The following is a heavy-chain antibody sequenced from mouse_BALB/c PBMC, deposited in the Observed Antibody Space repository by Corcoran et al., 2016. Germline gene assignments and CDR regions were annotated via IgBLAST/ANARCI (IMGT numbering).Heavy chain of an antibody. CDR2: ISYDGSN. J-gene: IGHJ2*01. Sequence: DVQLQESGPGLVKPSQSLSLTCSVTGYSITSGYYWNWIRQFPGNKLEWMGYISYDGSNNYNPSLKNRISITRDTSKNQFFLKLNSVTTEYTATYYCATLLRPFDYWGQGTTLTVSS. D-gene: IGHD1-2*01. CDR1: GYSITSGYY. V-gene: IGHV3-6*02. CDR3: ATLLRPFDY.